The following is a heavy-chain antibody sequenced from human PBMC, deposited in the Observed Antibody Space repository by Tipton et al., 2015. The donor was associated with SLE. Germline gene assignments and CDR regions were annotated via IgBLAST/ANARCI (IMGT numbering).Heavy chain of an antibody. CDR1: GGSISNYY. CDR3: ARVPTQRDGVMFDV. CDR2: MYSGGHS. D-gene: IGHD5-24*01. Sequence: TLSLTCTASGGSISNYYWSWIRQSPGKGLEWLGYMYSGGHSNYNPSLESRVTISIDTSKNQFSLKLTSVTAADTALYYCARVPTQRDGVMFDVWGHGIMVTVSS. V-gene: IGHV4-59*01. J-gene: IGHJ3*01.